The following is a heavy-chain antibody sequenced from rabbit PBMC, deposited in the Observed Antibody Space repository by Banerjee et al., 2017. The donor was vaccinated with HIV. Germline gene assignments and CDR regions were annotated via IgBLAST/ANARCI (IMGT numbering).Heavy chain of an antibody. V-gene: IGHV1S47*01. CDR2: IVNGDASV. D-gene: IGHD4-1*01. CDR1: GFDFSSYG. J-gene: IGHJ3*01. Sequence: QEQLEESGGGLVQPGGSLTLSCKASGFDFSSYGMSWVRQAPGKGPEWIACIVNGDASVFHATWVNGRFTISRSTSLNTVTLQMTSLTAADTATYFCARRTNNGWCRLDLWGQGTLVTVS. CDR3: ARRTNNGWCRLDL.